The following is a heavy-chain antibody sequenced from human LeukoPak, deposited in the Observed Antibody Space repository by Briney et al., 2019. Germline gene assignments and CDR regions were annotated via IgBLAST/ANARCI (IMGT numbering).Heavy chain of an antibody. CDR2: ISAYNGNT. J-gene: IGHJ6*04. D-gene: IGHD6-13*01. CDR1: GYTFTSYG. CDR3: ARDLWPGIAADYYYYYGMDV. V-gene: IGHV1-18*04. Sequence: ASVKVSCKASGYTFTSYGISWVRQAPGQGLEWMEWISAYNGNTNYAQKLQGRVTMTTDTSTSTAYMELRSLRSDDTAVYYCARDLWPGIAADYYYYYGMDVWGKGTTVTVSS.